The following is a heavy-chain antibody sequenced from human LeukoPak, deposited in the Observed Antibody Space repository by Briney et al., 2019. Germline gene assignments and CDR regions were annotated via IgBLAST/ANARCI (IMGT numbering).Heavy chain of an antibody. Sequence: GGSLRLSCAASGFTFSTYAMHWVRQAPGKGLEYVSAISNHGGSTYYANSVKGRFIISRDNSKNTLYLQMGSLRADDMAVYYCARESATSGWLFDYWGQGTLVTVSS. V-gene: IGHV3-64*01. CDR3: ARESATSGWLFDY. D-gene: IGHD6-19*01. J-gene: IGHJ4*02. CDR2: ISNHGGST. CDR1: GFTFSTYA.